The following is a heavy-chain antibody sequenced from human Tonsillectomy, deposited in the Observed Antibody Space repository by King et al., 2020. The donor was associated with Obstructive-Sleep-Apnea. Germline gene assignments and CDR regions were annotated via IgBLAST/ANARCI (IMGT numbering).Heavy chain of an antibody. Sequence: VQLVESGGGVVQPGRSLRLSCAASGFTFSSYAMHWVRPAPGKGLEWVAVISYDGSNKYYADSVKGRFTISRDNSKNTLYLQMNSLRAEDTAVYYCARGGYGDYWGQGTRVTVSS. CDR1: GFTFSSYA. CDR3: ARGGYGDY. J-gene: IGHJ4*02. D-gene: IGHD5-12*01. CDR2: ISYDGSNK. V-gene: IGHV3-30-3*01.